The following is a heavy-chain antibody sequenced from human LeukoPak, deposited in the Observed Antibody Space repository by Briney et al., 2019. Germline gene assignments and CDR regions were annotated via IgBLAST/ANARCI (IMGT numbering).Heavy chain of an antibody. D-gene: IGHD3-10*01. CDR3: AREGEFGEWGDAFDI. CDR2: INSDGSST. CDR1: GFSVSDNY. Sequence: GGSLRLSCAASGFSVSDNYMTWVRQAPGKGLVWVSRINSDGSSTSYADSVKGRFTISRDNAKNTLYLQMNSLRAEDTAVYYCAREGEFGEWGDAFDIWGQGTMVTVSS. J-gene: IGHJ3*02. V-gene: IGHV3-74*01.